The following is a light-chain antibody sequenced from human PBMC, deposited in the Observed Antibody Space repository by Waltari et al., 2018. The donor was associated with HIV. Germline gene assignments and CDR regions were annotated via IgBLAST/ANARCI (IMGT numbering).Light chain of an antibody. J-gene: IGLJ2*01. V-gene: IGLV3-21*03. Sequence: SYALTLATSVSVAPGKTPRITCVGDNIGMKTVHWYQQKPGQAPVRVIYDDSNRPSGIPERFSGSKSGNTATLTISGVEVGDEADYYCQVWDPTSDHVVFGGGSRLIVL. CDR2: DDS. CDR1: NIGMKT. CDR3: QVWDPTSDHVV.